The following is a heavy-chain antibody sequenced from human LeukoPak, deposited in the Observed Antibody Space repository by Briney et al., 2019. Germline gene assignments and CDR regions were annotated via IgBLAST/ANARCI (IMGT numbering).Heavy chain of an antibody. V-gene: IGHV3-30*03. CDR2: ISYDGSNK. CDR1: GFTFSSYG. Sequence: GRSLRLSCAASGFTFSSYGMHWVRQAPGKGLEWVAVISYDGSNKYYADSVRGRFTISRDNAKTSVYLQLNSLRADDTAVYYCARDVWTGVAVSDYWGQGTLVTVSS. CDR3: ARDVWTGVAVSDY. D-gene: IGHD6-19*01. J-gene: IGHJ4*02.